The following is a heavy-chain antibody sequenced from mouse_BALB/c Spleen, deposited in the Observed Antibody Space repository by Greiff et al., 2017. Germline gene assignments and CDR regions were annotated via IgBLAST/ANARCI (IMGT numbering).Heavy chain of an antibody. J-gene: IGHJ4*01. CDR2: IDPYYGGT. Sequence: VQLQQSGPELEKPGPSVKISCTASGFSFTGYNMNWVKQRNGKSLEWIGNIDPYYGGTSYNQKFKGKTTLTVDKSASTAYMQLKSLTSEDSAVYCCASGGGYYAMDYWGQGTSVTVSS. CDR3: ASGGGYYAMDY. V-gene: IGHV1-39*01. CDR1: GFSFTGYN.